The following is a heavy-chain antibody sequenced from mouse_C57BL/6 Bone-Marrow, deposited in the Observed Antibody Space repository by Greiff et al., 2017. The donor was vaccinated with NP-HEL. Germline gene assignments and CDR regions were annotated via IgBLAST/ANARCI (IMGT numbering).Heavy chain of an antibody. CDR2: INYDGSST. D-gene: IGHD1-1*01. CDR1: GFTFSDYY. CDR3: ARVYYYGSSPHWYFDV. J-gene: IGHJ1*03. V-gene: IGHV5-16*01. Sequence: EVKLVESEGGLVQPGSSMKLSCTASGFTFSDYYMAWVRQVPEKGLEWVANINYDGSSTYYLDSLKSRFIISRDNAKNILYLQMSSLKSEDTATYYCARVYYYGSSPHWYFDVWGTGTTVTVSS.